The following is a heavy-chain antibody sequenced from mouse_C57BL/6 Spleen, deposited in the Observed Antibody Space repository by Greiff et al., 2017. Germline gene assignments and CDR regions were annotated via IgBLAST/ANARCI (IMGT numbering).Heavy chain of an antibody. CDR3: ASSFYYDYGQVAD. J-gene: IGHJ3*01. CDR1: GFTFSDYG. D-gene: IGHD2-4*01. V-gene: IGHV5-17*01. Sequence: EVKLMQSGGGLVKPGGSLKLSCEASGFTFSDYGMHWVRQAPGKGLEWVAYISRGSGTIYYADTVKGRYTLTRDNSKNTLFLQLTSLRSEDTAMYYCASSFYYDYGQVADWGQGTLVTVSA. CDR2: ISRGSGTI.